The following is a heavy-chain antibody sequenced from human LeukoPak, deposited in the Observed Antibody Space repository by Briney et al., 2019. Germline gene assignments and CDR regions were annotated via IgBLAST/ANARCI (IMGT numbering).Heavy chain of an antibody. J-gene: IGHJ4*02. Sequence: PSETLSLTCTVSGGSISSSSYYWGWIRQPPGKGLEWIGSIYYSGSTYYNPSLKSRVTISVDMSKNQFSLKLSSVTAADTAVYYCARLGYSGYDYYFDYWGQGTLVTVSS. CDR1: GGSISSSSYY. V-gene: IGHV4-39*01. D-gene: IGHD5-12*01. CDR3: ARLGYSGYDYYFDY. CDR2: IYYSGST.